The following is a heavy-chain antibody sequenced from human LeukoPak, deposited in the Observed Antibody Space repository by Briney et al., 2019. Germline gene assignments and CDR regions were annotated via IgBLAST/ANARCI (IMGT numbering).Heavy chain of an antibody. CDR2: VDPEDGET. CDR1: GYTFTDYY. V-gene: IGHV1-69-2*01. Sequence: ASVKVSRKDSGYTFTDYYMHWVQQAPGKGLEWMGLVDPEDGETIYAEKFQGRVTITADTSTDTAYMELSSLRSEDTAVYYCATVPAQSHDYWGQGTLVTVSS. CDR3: ATVPAQSHDY. J-gene: IGHJ4*02. D-gene: IGHD2-2*01.